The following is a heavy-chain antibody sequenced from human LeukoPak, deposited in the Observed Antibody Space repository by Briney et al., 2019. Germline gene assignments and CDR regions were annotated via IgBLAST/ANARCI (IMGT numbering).Heavy chain of an antibody. D-gene: IGHD3-10*01. V-gene: IGHV4-31*03. Sequence: PSETLSLTCTVSGGSISSGGYYWSWLRQPPGMGLEWIGYISYSGSTYYNPSLKSRITISLDTSKNQFSLKLSSVTAADTAVYYCARVPYGSGSYNWFDPWGQGTLVTVSS. CDR1: GGSISSGGYY. J-gene: IGHJ5*02. CDR3: ARVPYGSGSYNWFDP. CDR2: ISYSGST.